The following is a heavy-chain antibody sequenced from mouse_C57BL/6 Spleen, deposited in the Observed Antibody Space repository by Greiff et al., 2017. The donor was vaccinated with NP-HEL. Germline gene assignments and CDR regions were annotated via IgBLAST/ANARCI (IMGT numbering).Heavy chain of an antibody. Sequence: QVQLQQSGPELVKPGASVKISCKASGYAFSSSWMNWVKQRPGKGLEWIGRIYPGDGDTNYNGKFKGKATLTADKSSSTAYMQLSSLTSEDSAVYFCARPITTVGYFDVWGTGTTVTVSS. CDR2: IYPGDGDT. V-gene: IGHV1-82*01. CDR1: GYAFSSSW. J-gene: IGHJ1*03. D-gene: IGHD1-1*01. CDR3: ARPITTVGYFDV.